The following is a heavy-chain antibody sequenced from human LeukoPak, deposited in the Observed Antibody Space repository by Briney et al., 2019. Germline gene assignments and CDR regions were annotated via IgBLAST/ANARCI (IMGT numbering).Heavy chain of an antibody. CDR1: GGSISSGDYY. J-gene: IGHJ3*02. V-gene: IGHV4-30-4*01. D-gene: IGHD3-10*01. Sequence: SETLSLTCTVSGGSISSGDYYWSWIRQPPGKGPEWIGYIYYSGSTYYNPSLKSRVTISVDTSKNQFSLKLSSVTAADTAVYYCARERESGKGDAFDIWGQGTMVTVSS. CDR2: IYYSGST. CDR3: ARERESGKGDAFDI.